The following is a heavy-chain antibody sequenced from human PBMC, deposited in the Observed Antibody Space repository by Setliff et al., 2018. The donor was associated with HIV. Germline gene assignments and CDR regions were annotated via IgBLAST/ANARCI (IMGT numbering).Heavy chain of an antibody. CDR3: ASPPYSSSWYFDY. Sequence: GGSLRLSCAASGFTFSSYAMSWVRQAPGKGLEWVSVISGSGGTTYYADSVKGRFTISRDNSKNTVFLQMNSLRGEDTAVYYCASPPYSSSWYFDYWGQGTLVTVSS. V-gene: IGHV3-23*01. J-gene: IGHJ4*02. CDR2: ISGSGGTT. CDR1: GFTFSSYA. D-gene: IGHD6-13*01.